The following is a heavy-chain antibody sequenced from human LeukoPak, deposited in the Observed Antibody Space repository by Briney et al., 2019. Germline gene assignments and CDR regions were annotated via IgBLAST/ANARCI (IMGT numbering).Heavy chain of an antibody. D-gene: IGHD3-10*01. CDR1: GYTLTSYG. CDR3: ALSMVRGVPSTFDY. V-gene: IGHV1-18*01. CDR2: ISAYNGNT. Sequence: ASVKVSCKASGYTLTSYGISWVRQAPGQGLEWMGWISAYNGNTNYAQKLQGRVTMTTDTSTSTAYMELRSLRSDDTAVYYCALSMVRGVPSTFDYWGQGTLVTVSS. J-gene: IGHJ4*02.